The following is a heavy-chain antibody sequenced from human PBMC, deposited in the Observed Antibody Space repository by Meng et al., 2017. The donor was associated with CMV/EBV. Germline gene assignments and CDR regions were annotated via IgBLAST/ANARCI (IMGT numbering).Heavy chain of an antibody. CDR2: INPNSGNT. D-gene: IGHD2/OR15-2a*01. J-gene: IGHJ6*02. CDR1: GYTVTSYD. CDR3: ARVSGGAYGMDV. Sequence: ASVPVSCKASGYTVTSYDINWVRQATGQGLEWMGWINPNSGNTGYAQKFQGRVTMTSNTSISTSYMELSSLRSEDTAVYYCARVSGGAYGMDVWGQGTTVTVSS. V-gene: IGHV1-8*01.